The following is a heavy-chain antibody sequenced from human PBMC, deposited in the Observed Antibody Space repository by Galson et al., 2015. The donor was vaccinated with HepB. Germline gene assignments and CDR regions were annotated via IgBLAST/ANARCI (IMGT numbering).Heavy chain of an antibody. D-gene: IGHD3-16*02. J-gene: IGHJ3*02. V-gene: IGHV3-21*01. Sequence: CAASGFTFSSYSMNWVRQAPGKGLEWVSSISSSSSYIYYADSVKGRFTISRDNTKNSLYLQMNSLRAEDTAVYYCARDGGGGVIVLDAFDIWGQGTMVTVSS. CDR2: ISSSSSYI. CDR1: GFTFSSYS. CDR3: ARDGGGGVIVLDAFDI.